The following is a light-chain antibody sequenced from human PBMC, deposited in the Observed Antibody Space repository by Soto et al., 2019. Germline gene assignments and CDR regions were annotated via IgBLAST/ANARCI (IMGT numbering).Light chain of an antibody. CDR1: QSVSNY. V-gene: IGKV1-39*01. J-gene: IGKJ1*01. CDR2: AAS. Sequence: DIKMTQSPSSLSASVGDRVTITCRASQSVSNYLQWYQQKSGHAPKLLVYAASSLHSGVPSRFSGSGTGTDFTLNIRSLQPEDFATYYCLQTYTSLTWTFGQGTKVEI. CDR3: LQTYTSLTWT.